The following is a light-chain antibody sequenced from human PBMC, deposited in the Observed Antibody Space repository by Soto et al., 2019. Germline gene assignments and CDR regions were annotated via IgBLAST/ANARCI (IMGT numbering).Light chain of an antibody. CDR1: QSVSSSY. V-gene: IGKV3-20*01. Sequence: EIVLTQSPGTLSLSPGERATLSCRASQSVSSSYLAWYQQKPGQAPRLLIYGASTRATGIPARFSGSGSGKDFTLTISRLEPEDFAVYYCQQYGSSGTFGQGTKVDIK. CDR3: QQYGSSGT. J-gene: IGKJ1*01. CDR2: GAS.